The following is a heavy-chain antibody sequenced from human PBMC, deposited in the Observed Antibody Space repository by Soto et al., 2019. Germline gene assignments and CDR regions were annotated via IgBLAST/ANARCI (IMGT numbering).Heavy chain of an antibody. V-gene: IGHV4-31*03. D-gene: IGHD3-22*01. Sequence: SETLSLTCTVSGGSISSGGYYWSWIRQHPGKGLEWIGYIYYSGSTYYNPSLKSRVTISVDTSKNQFSLKLSSVTAADTAVYYCARGSQLAYDSSGYFPVDYWGQGTLVTVSS. CDR2: IYYSGST. J-gene: IGHJ4*02. CDR1: GGSISSGGYY. CDR3: ARGSQLAYDSSGYFPVDY.